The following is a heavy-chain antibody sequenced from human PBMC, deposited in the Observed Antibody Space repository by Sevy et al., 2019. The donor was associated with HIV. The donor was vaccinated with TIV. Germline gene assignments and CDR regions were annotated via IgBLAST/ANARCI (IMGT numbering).Heavy chain of an antibody. Sequence: GGSLRLSCAASGFTFSNAWMSWVRQAPGKGLEWVGRIKSKTDGGTTDYAAPVKGRFTISTDESKNTLYLQMNSLKTEDTAVYYCTTDTGISDYDFWSGRDDTFDNWGQGTKVTVSS. D-gene: IGHD3-3*01. J-gene: IGHJ3*02. V-gene: IGHV3-15*01. CDR3: TTDTGISDYDFWSGRDDTFDN. CDR1: GFTFSNAW. CDR2: IKSKTDGGTT.